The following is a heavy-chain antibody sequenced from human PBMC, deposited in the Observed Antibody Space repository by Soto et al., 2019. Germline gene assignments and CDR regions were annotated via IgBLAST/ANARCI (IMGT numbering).Heavy chain of an antibody. D-gene: IGHD3-22*01. CDR1: GFTFSSYA. V-gene: IGHV3-23*01. CDR2: ISGSGGST. J-gene: IGHJ6*02. Sequence: GGSLRLSCAASGFTFSSYAMSWVRQAPGKGLEWVSAISGSGGSTYYADSVKGRFTISRDNSKNKLYLQMNSLRAEDKAVYYCAVNYYDSSGPKGGMDVWGQGTTVTVSS. CDR3: AVNYYDSSGPKGGMDV.